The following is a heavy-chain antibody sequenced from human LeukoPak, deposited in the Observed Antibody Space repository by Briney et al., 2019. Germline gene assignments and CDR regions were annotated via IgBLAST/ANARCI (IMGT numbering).Heavy chain of an antibody. CDR2: IYYSGST. CDR1: GGSISSYY. V-gene: IGHV4-59*01. Sequence: SETLSLTCSVSGGSISSYYWSWIRQPPGKGLEWCGYIYYSGSTNYNPSLKSRVTISVDTSKIQFSLKLSSVTAADTAVYYCARNYDFWSGYPEQPLYNWFDPWGQGTLVTVSS. CDR3: ARNYDFWSGYPEQPLYNWFDP. J-gene: IGHJ5*02. D-gene: IGHD3-3*01.